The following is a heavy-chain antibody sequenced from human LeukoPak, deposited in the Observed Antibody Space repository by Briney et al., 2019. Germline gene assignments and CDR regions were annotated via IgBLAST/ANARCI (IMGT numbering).Heavy chain of an antibody. Sequence: ASVKVSCKASGYTFIAKYMHWVRQAPGQGLEWMGWINPNSGGTNYAPEFQGRVIMTRDTSISTAYMEMRRLRSDDTAVYYCARQNDFWSGYDYWGQGTLVTVSS. CDR1: GYTFIAKY. J-gene: IGHJ4*02. D-gene: IGHD3-3*01. CDR3: ARQNDFWSGYDY. CDR2: INPNSGGT. V-gene: IGHV1-2*02.